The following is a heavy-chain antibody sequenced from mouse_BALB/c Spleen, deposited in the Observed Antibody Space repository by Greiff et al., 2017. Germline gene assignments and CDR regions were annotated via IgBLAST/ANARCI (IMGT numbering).Heavy chain of an antibody. CDR1: GFTFTDYY. CDR3: ARDDYDWFAY. J-gene: IGHJ3*01. V-gene: IGHV7-3*02. D-gene: IGHD2-4*01. Sequence: EVHLVESGGGLVQPGGSLRLSCATSGFTFTDYYMSWVRQPPGKALEWLGFIRNKANGYTTEYSASVQGRFTISRDNSQSILYLQMNTLRAEDSATYYCARDDYDWFAYWGQGTLVTVAA. CDR2: IRNKANGYTT.